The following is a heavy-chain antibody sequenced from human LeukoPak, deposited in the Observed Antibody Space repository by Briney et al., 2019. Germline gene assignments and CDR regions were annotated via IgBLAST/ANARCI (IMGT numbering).Heavy chain of an antibody. V-gene: IGHV3-66*01. Sequence: GGSLRLSSTPSGFTVSSNYMSWVRQAPGKGLEWVSVIYSGGSTYYADSVKGRFTISRDNSKNTLYLQMNSLRAEDTAVCYCARVSSGWYWDYWGQGTLVTASS. CDR3: ARVSSGWYWDY. CDR1: GFTVSSNY. CDR2: IYSGGST. D-gene: IGHD6-19*01. J-gene: IGHJ4*02.